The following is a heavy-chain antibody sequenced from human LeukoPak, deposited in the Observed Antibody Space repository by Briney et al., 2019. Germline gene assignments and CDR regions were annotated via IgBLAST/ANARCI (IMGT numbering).Heavy chain of an antibody. Sequence: SETLSLSCAASGGSISSDYMSWVRQPPGKGLEWIGYIHSSGSTNYNPSLKSRVAISVDTSKNEFSLKLSSVNAADTAVYYCAIGRGLDSCGQRTLVTVSS. J-gene: IGHJ5*01. V-gene: IGHV4-59*01. D-gene: IGHD5-12*01. CDR1: GGSISSDY. CDR2: IHSSGST. CDR3: AIGRGLDS.